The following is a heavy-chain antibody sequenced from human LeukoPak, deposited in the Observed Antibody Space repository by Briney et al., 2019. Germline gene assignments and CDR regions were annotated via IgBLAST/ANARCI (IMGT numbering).Heavy chain of an antibody. D-gene: IGHD2-15*01. CDR3: ARSDLGYCSGGICYLPYYYYYGMDV. V-gene: IGHV4-59*08. Sequence: SETLSLTCTVSGGSISSYYWSWIRQPPGKGLEWIGYIYYSGSTNYNPSLKSRVTISVDTSKNQFSLKLSSVTAADTAVYYCARSDLGYCSGGICYLPYYYYYGMDVWGQGTTVTVSS. J-gene: IGHJ6*02. CDR2: IYYSGST. CDR1: GGSISSYY.